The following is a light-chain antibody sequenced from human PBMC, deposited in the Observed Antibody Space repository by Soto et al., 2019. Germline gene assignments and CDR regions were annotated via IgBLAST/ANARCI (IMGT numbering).Light chain of an antibody. CDR3: QQYTSLWT. J-gene: IGKJ1*01. CDR2: DAS. V-gene: IGKV1-5*01. Sequence: DIQMTQSPSTLSASVGDRVTITCRASRTISSWLAWYQQKVGKAPKLLIYDASSLESGVPSRFSGSGSGTEFTLTISSLQPDDLATYYCQQYTSLWTSGQGTKV. CDR1: RTISSW.